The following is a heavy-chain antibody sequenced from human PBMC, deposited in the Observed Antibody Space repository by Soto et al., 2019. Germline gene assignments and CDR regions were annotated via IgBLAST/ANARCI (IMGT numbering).Heavy chain of an antibody. Sequence: QVPLVQSGAEVKKPWASVKVSCKASGYTFTSYDINWVRQATGQGLEWMGWMNPNSGNTGYAQKFQGRVTMTRNTSISTDYMELSSLRSEDTAVYYCASGKRVVVAAIVTDYYFDYWGQGTLVTVSA. V-gene: IGHV1-8*01. CDR2: MNPNSGNT. CDR3: ASGKRVVVAAIVTDYYFDY. D-gene: IGHD2-15*01. J-gene: IGHJ4*02. CDR1: GYTFTSYD.